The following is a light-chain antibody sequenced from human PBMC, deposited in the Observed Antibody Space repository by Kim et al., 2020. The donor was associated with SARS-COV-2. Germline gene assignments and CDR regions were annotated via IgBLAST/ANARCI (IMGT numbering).Light chain of an antibody. CDR3: NSRDSNDYVV. Sequence: ALGQTVRITCQRDSLRSNYATWYQQKPGQAPKVVIYGKDNRPSGVPDRFSGSSSGNTAYLTITGTQAGDEADYYCNSRDSNDYVVFGGGTKVTVL. J-gene: IGLJ2*01. CDR2: GKD. V-gene: IGLV3-19*01. CDR1: SLRSNY.